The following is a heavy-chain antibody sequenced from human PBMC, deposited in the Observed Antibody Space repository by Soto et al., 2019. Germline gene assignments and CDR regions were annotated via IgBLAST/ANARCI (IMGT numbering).Heavy chain of an antibody. CDR2: ISSSGSTI. V-gene: IGHV3-11*01. J-gene: IGHJ6*03. CDR3: ASFLVRSNLDYMAV. Sequence: QVQLVESGGGLVKPGGSLRLSCAASGFTFSDYYMSWIRQAPGKGLEWFSYISSSGSTIYYADCVKGRFTISRDNAKNALYLQMNSLIAEDTAVYYCASFLVRSNLDYMAVWGKGTTVTVSS. D-gene: IGHD3-10*01. CDR1: GFTFSDYY.